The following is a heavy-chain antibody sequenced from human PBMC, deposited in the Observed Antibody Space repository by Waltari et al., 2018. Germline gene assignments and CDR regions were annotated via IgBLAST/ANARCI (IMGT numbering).Heavy chain of an antibody. CDR2: IYYSGST. D-gene: IGHD6-6*01. CDR1: GGSISSGDYY. CDR3: ASTFSSSSPFYYYYYMDV. J-gene: IGHJ6*03. Sequence: QVQLQESGPGLVTPSQTLSLTCTVSGGSISSGDYYWSWIRQPPGQGLEWSGYIYYSGSTYYNPSLKSRVTRSVDTSKNQFSLKLSSVTAADTAVYYCASTFSSSSPFYYYYYMDVWGKGTTVTVSS. V-gene: IGHV4-30-4*08.